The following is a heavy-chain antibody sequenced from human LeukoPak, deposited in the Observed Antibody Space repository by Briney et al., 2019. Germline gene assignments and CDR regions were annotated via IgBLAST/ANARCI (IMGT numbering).Heavy chain of an antibody. J-gene: IGHJ4*02. V-gene: IGHV1-2*02. D-gene: IGHD2-15*01. CDR2: IDPDTGDT. CDR3: ARVLDCSGGSCYSEDY. CDR1: GYTFIDHY. Sequence: ASVKVSCKPSGYTFIDHYLHWVRQAPGQGLESLGWIDPDTGDTNYPQKFQGRVTMTRDTSSSTAYMELNRLRSDDTAVYYCARVLDCSGGSCYSEDYWGQGTLVTVSS.